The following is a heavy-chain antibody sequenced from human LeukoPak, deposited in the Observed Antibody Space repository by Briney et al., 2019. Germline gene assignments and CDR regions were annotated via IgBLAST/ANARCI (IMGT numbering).Heavy chain of an antibody. CDR1: GGSISSSSYY. CDR3: ARGRMVNYYGSGSRLKTRSYFDY. CDR2: INHSGST. V-gene: IGHV4-39*07. Sequence: KASETLSLTCTVSGGSISSSSYYWSWIRQPPGKGLEWIGEINHSGSTNYNPSLKSRVTISVDTSKNQFSLKLSSVTAADTAVYYCARGRMVNYYGSGSRLKTRSYFDYWGQGTLVTVSS. J-gene: IGHJ4*02. D-gene: IGHD3-10*01.